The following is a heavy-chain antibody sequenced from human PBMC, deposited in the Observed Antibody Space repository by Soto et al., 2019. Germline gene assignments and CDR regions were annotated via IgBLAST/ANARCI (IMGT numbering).Heavy chain of an antibody. V-gene: IGHV4-31*03. CDR1: GGSISSGGYY. J-gene: IGHJ4*02. CDR2: IYYSGST. D-gene: IGHD3-22*01. CDR3: ARGSRGIVADY. Sequence: LSLTCTVSGGSISSGGYYWSWIRQHPGKGLGWIGYIYYSGSTYYNPSLKSRVTISVDTSKNQFSLKLSSVTAADTAVYYCARGSRGIVADYWGQGTLVTVSS.